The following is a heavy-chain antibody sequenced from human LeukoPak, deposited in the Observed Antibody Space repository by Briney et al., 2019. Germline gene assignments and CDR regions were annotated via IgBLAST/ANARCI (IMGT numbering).Heavy chain of an antibody. CDR1: GGSIGTYY. Sequence: SETLSLTCTVSGGSIGTYYWSWIRQPSGKGLEWIGIIYYSGSTNYNPSLKSRVTISVDTSKNQFSLKLSSVTAADTAVYYCARGGSYFAFDIWGQGTMVTVSS. V-gene: IGHV4-59*12. J-gene: IGHJ3*02. CDR2: IYYSGST. CDR3: ARGGSYFAFDI. D-gene: IGHD1-26*01.